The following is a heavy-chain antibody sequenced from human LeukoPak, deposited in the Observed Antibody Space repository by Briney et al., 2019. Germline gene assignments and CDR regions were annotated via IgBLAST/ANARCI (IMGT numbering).Heavy chain of an antibody. CDR3: ARDWGDYYFDY. CDR2: ISSSSSYI. CDR1: GFIFSSYA. V-gene: IGHV3-21*01. Sequence: PGGSLRLSCAASGFIFSSYAMNWVRQAPGKGLEWVSPISSSSSYIYYTDSVKGRFTISRDNAKNSLSLQMNSLRAEDTAVYYCARDWGDYYFDYWGQGTLVTVSS. D-gene: IGHD3-16*01. J-gene: IGHJ4*02.